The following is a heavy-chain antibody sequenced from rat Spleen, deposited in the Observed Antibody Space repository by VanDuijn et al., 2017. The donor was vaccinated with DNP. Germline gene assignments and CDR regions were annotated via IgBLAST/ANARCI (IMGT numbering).Heavy chain of an antibody. CDR2: IKAKSNNYAT. CDR3: SRGDY. J-gene: IGHJ2*01. V-gene: IGHV6-6*01. Sequence: EVQLVETGGGLVQPGRSLKLSCVASGFTFSSYWMYWYRQFPEKRLEWVARIKAKSNNYATDYTESVKGRFTISRDDSKSSIYLQMNNLKEEDTAIYYCSRGDYWGQGVMVTVSS. CDR1: GFTFSSYW.